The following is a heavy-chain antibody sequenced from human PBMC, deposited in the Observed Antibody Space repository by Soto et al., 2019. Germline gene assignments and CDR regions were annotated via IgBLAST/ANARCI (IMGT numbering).Heavy chain of an antibody. CDR2: IYHSGST. J-gene: IGHJ4*02. D-gene: IGHD3-16*02. V-gene: IGHV4-30-2*01. CDR1: GGSISGGGYS. CDR3: ASLRLGELSYYYFDY. Sequence: SETLSLSCAVSGGSISGGGYSWSWIRQPPGKGLEWIGYIYHSGSTYYNPSLKSRVTISVDRSKNQFSLKLSSVTAADTAVYYCASLRLGELSYYYFDYWGQETLVTVSS.